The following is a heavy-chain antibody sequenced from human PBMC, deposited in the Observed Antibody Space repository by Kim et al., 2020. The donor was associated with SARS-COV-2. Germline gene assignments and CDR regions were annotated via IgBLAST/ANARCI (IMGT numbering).Heavy chain of an antibody. CDR2: INHSGST. V-gene: IGHV4-34*01. Sequence: SETLSLTCAVYGGSFSGYYWSWIRQPPGKGLEWIGEINHSGSTNYNPSLKSRVTISVDTSKNQFSLKLSSVTAADTAVYYCARGRMDYVTPGHRFSSSWYTGTMLYGFDPWGQGTLVTFSS. D-gene: IGHD6-13*01. J-gene: IGHJ5*02. CDR3: ARGRMDYVTPGHRFSSSWYTGTMLYGFDP. CDR1: GGSFSGYY.